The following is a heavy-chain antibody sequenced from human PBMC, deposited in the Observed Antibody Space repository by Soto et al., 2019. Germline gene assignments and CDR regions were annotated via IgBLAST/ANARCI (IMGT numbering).Heavy chain of an antibody. D-gene: IGHD1-1*01. Sequence: QVQLVQSGAEVKKPGASVKVSCKAPRYIFTAYFMHWVRQAPGQGLEWMGWINPNNGATYYGLSFQGRVTMPRATSISTAYIELSSLRSDDTAVYYCASHDPGARFDPWGQGTLVIVSS. CDR2: INPNNGAT. J-gene: IGHJ5*02. V-gene: IGHV1-2*02. CDR1: RYIFTAYF. CDR3: ASHDPGARFDP.